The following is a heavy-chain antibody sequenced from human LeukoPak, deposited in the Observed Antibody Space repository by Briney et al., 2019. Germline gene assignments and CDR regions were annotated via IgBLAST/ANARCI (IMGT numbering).Heavy chain of an antibody. V-gene: IGHV3-23*01. Sequence: GGSLRLSCAASGFTFSNYAMSWVRQAPGKGLEWVSSISDSGGSTYYADSVKGWFTISRDNAKNSLYLQMNSLRAEDTAVYYCARKWGSPDYWGQGTLVTVSS. J-gene: IGHJ4*02. CDR1: GFTFSNYA. CDR2: ISDSGGST. CDR3: ARKWGSPDY. D-gene: IGHD3-16*01.